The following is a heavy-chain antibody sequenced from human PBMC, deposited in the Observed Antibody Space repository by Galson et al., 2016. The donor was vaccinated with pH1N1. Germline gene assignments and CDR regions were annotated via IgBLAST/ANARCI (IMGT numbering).Heavy chain of an antibody. Sequence: SETLSLTCAVSGGSITSYYWWSWVRQAPGKGLEWIGEISHTGKANYNPSLGSRVSMSVDKSDNQISLKLTSVTAADTAVYYCAREDLVVGEGWDSGVDLWGQGTTVTVSS. CDR2: ISHTGKA. D-gene: IGHD2-21*01. CDR3: AREDLVVGEGWDSGVDL. CDR1: GGSITSYYW. V-gene: IGHV4-4*02. J-gene: IGHJ6*01.